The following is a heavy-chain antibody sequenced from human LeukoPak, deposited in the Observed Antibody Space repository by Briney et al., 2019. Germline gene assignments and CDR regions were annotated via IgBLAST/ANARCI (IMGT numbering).Heavy chain of an antibody. CDR2: MNPNSGNT. CDR1: GYTFTSYD. Sequence: GASVKVSCKASGYTFTSYDINWVRQATGQGLEWMGWMNPNSGNTGYAQKFQGRVTMTRNTSISTAYMELSSLRSEDTAVYYCARAPIVVVPAATNWFDPWGQGTLVAVSS. V-gene: IGHV1-8*01. CDR3: ARAPIVVVPAATNWFDP. D-gene: IGHD2-2*01. J-gene: IGHJ5*02.